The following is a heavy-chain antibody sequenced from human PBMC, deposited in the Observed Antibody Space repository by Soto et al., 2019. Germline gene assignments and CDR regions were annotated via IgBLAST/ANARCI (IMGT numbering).Heavy chain of an antibody. V-gene: IGHV1-3*01. J-gene: IGHJ5*02. D-gene: IGHD3-10*01. CDR2: INAGNGNT. Sequence: ASVKVSCKAFGYTFTAYNIHWLRQAPGQGLEWMGWINAGNGNTRSSRKFQGRVIITGDTSATTAYLEVDSLRSEDTAIYYCARVAPSGGSVPRFDPWGQGTLVTVSS. CDR3: ARVAPSGGSVPRFDP. CDR1: GYTFTAYN.